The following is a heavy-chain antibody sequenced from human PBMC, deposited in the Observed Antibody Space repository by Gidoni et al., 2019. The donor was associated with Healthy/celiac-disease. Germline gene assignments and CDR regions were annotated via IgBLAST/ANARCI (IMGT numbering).Heavy chain of an antibody. J-gene: IGHJ4*02. CDR2: IKSKTDGGTT. CDR3: TTERYDFWSGYRDY. Sequence: EVQLVESGGGLVKPGGSLRLSCAASGLTFSNAWMSWVRQAPGKGLEWVGRIKSKTDGGTTDYAAPVKGRFTISRDDPKNTLYLQMNSLKTEDTAVYYCTTERYDFWSGYRDYWGQGTLVTVSS. CDR1: GLTFSNAW. D-gene: IGHD3-3*01. V-gene: IGHV3-15*01.